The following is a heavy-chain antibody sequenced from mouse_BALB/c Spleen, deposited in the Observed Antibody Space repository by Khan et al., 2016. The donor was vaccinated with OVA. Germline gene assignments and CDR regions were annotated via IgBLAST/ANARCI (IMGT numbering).Heavy chain of an antibody. V-gene: IGHV9-4*02. CDR1: GYTFTTAG. CDR3: ARGGAAYYRNDGGAMEY. Sequence: QIQLVQSGPELKKPGETVRISCKASGYTFTTAGIQWVQKMPGKGLKWIGWINTHSGVPKYAEDFKGRFAFSLEISVNTAYLQITNLKIEDTATYFGARGGAAYYRNDGGAMEYWGQGTTVTVSS. J-gene: IGHJ4*01. D-gene: IGHD2-14*01. CDR2: INTHSGVP.